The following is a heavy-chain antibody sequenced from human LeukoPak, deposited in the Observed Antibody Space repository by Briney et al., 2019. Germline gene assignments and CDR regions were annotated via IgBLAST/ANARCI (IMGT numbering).Heavy chain of an antibody. CDR1: GFTFSSYW. CDR3: ARGGGRHVEY. CDR2: IKEVGSEK. V-gene: IGHV3-7*05. J-gene: IGHJ4*02. Sequence: GGSLRLSCAASGFTFSSYWMSWVRQAPGKGLEWMANIKEVGSEKNYVDSVKGRFTISRDNAKNSLYLQMNSLRAEDTAVYYCARGGGRHVEYWGQGNLVTVSS. D-gene: IGHD2/OR15-2a*01.